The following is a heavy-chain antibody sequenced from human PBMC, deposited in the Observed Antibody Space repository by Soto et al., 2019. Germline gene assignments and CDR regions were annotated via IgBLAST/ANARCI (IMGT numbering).Heavy chain of an antibody. CDR1: GGSFSGYY. D-gene: IGHD3-3*01. CDR3: ARPTSYYDFWSGPYAFDI. CDR2: INHSGST. J-gene: IGHJ3*02. V-gene: IGHV4-34*01. Sequence: SETLSLTCAVYGGSFSGYYWSWIRQPPGKGLEWIGEINHSGSTNYNPSLKSRVTISVDTSKNQFPLKLSSVTAADTAVYYCARPTSYYDFWSGPYAFDIWGQGTMVTVSS.